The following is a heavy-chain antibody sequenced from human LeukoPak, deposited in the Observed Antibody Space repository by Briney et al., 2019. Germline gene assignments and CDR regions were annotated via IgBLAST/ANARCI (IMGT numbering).Heavy chain of an antibody. CDR1: GFKFSTYG. D-gene: IGHD3-22*01. CDR2: ISNDERNT. V-gene: IGHV3-30*18. Sequence: TGGSLRLSCAASGFKFSTYGMNWVRQAPGKGLEWVSIISNDERNTHYVDSVEGRFTISRDNSKNMLYLQVNSLRVDDTAIYYCAKNLYDDSGYYPNDALDVWGRGTMVIVSS. J-gene: IGHJ3*01. CDR3: AKNLYDDSGYYPNDALDV.